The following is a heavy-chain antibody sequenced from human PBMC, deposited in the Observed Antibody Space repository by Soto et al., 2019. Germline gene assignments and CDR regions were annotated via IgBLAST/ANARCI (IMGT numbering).Heavy chain of an antibody. D-gene: IGHD1-1*01. Sequence: SETLSLTCIVSGGSISSNDFYWSWIRQPPGKGLEWIGYIYYSGSTNYNPSLKSRVTISVDTSKNQFSLKMSSVTAADTAVYYCERLATRYYFDYCGQRSLVPVSA. CDR3: ERLATRYYFDY. J-gene: IGHJ4*02. CDR1: GGSISSNDFY. V-gene: IGHV4-61*08. CDR2: IYYSGST.